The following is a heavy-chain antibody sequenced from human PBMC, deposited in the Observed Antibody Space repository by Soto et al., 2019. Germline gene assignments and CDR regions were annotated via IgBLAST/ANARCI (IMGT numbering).Heavy chain of an antibody. J-gene: IGHJ4*02. CDR2: ISGSGGST. Sequence: AGGSLRLSCAASGFTFSSYAMSWVRQAPGKGLEWVSAISGSGGSTYYADSVKGRFTISRDNSKNTLYLQMNSLRAEDTAVYYCAKDGLFSSGWYLPFDYWGQGTLVTVSS. CDR3: AKDGLFSSGWYLPFDY. V-gene: IGHV3-23*01. D-gene: IGHD6-19*01. CDR1: GFTFSSYA.